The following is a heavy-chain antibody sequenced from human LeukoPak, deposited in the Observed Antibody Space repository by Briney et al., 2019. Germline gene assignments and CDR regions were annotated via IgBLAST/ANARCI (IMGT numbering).Heavy chain of an antibody. D-gene: IGHD1-26*01. CDR1: GFIFNTYG. CDR2: ISDGGSNK. Sequence: GRSLRLSCAASGFIFNTYGIHWVRQAPGKGLEWVAVISDGGSNKYYANSVKGRFTISRDNSKNTLYLQMNSLRAEDTAVYYCAREAYSGSYYRYWGQGTLVTVSS. J-gene: IGHJ4*02. V-gene: IGHV3-30*03. CDR3: AREAYSGSYYRY.